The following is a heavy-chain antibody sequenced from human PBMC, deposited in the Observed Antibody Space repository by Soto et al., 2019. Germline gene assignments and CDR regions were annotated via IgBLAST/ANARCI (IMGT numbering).Heavy chain of an antibody. Sequence: PGGSLRLSCTASGFTVSSNYMSWVRQAPGKGLEWVSVIYSGGSTYYADSVKGRFTISRDNSKNTLYLQMNSLRAEDTAVYYCARDYGDYGRHDAFDIWGQGTMVTVS. CDR3: ARDYGDYGRHDAFDI. CDR2: IYSGGST. J-gene: IGHJ3*02. CDR1: GFTVSSNY. D-gene: IGHD4-17*01. V-gene: IGHV3-53*01.